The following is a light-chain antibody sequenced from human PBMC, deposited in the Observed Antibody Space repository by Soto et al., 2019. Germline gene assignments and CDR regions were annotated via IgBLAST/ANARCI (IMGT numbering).Light chain of an antibody. V-gene: IGKV1-5*03. CDR1: QTISSW. J-gene: IGKJ1*01. CDR2: KAS. Sequence: DIQMTQSTSTLSGSFGDRVTITCGASQTISSWLAWYQQKPGKAPKLLIYKASTLKSGVPSRFSGSGPGTEFPLTISSLQPDDFATYYCQHYNSYSEAFGQGTKVE. CDR3: QHYNSYSEA.